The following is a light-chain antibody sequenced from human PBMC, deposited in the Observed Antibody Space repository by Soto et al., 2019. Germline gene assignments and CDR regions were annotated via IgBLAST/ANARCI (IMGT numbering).Light chain of an antibody. CDR1: HTISSSY. J-gene: IGKJ1*01. Sequence: EIVLTQSPGTLSLSPGERATLSCRASHTISSSYLAWYQQKPGQAPRLLIYGASTRATGIPARFSGSGSGTEFTLTISSLQPDDFATYYCQQFNTSPWTFGQGTKVDIK. CDR2: GAS. V-gene: IGKV3-20*01. CDR3: QQFNTSPWT.